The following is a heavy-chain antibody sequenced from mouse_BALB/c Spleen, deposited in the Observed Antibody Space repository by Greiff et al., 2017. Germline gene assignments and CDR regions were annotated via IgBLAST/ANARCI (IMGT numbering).Heavy chain of an antibody. D-gene: IGHD2-2*01. CDR1: GFDFSRYW. CDR2: INPDSSTI. Sequence: EVQLQQSGGGLVQPGGSLKLSCAASGFDFSRYWMSWVRQAPGKGLEWIGEINPDSSTINYTPSLKDKFIISRDNAKNTLYLQMSKVRSEDTALYYCARPGLYYGYGFAFWGAGTTVTVSS. J-gene: IGHJ1*01. V-gene: IGHV4-1*02. CDR3: ARPGLYYGYGFAF.